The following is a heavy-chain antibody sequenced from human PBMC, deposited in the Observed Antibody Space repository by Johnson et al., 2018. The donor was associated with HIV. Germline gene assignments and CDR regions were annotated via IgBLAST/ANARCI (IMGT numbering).Heavy chain of an antibody. CDR3: ARGIAVSNWVDI. CDR1: GFTFNNYG. CDR2: IWYDGSNK. V-gene: IGHV3-30*19. Sequence: QVQLVESGGGVVQPGRSLRLSCAASGFTFNNYGMHWVRQAPGKGLEWVGVIWYDGSNKYYADSVKGRFTISRDNSKNTLYLQMNSLRAEDTAVYYCARGIAVSNWVDIWGQGTMVTVSS. J-gene: IGHJ3*02. D-gene: IGHD6-19*01.